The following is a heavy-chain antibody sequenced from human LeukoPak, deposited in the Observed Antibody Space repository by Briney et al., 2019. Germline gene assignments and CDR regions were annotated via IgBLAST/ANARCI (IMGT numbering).Heavy chain of an antibody. CDR2: VYGGGDKT. J-gene: IGHJ3*02. CDR1: GFTFSSYA. CDR3: AKERSSGLHDAFDI. D-gene: IGHD6-6*01. Sequence: PGGSLRLSCAASGFTFSSYAMNWVRQAPGKGLEWVSVVYGGGDKTYYADSVKGRFAISRDNSKNTLYLQMNSLRVDDTAVCYCAKERSSGLHDAFDIWGQGTMVTVST. V-gene: IGHV3-23*01.